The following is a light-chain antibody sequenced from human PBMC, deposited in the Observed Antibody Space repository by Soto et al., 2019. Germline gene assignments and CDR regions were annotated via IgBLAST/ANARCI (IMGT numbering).Light chain of an antibody. CDR1: SSNIGSSY. V-gene: IGLV1-47*01. J-gene: IGLJ2*01. Sequence: QSVLTQPPSASGTPGQRVTISCSGSSSNIGSSYVYWYQQLPGTAPKLVIFRNNQRPSGVPDRSSGSKSGTSASLAISGLRSEDEADYYCAGWDASLSGHVVFGGGTKLTVL. CDR3: AGWDASLSGHVV. CDR2: RNN.